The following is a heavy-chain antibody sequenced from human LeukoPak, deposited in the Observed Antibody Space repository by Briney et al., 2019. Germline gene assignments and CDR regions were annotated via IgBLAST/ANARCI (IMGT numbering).Heavy chain of an antibody. D-gene: IGHD2/OR15-2a*01. J-gene: IGHJ4*02. CDR2: IKEDGSEK. CDR3: ARDFFLLY. CDR1: GVTFGSYW. V-gene: IGHV3-7*01. Sequence: PGGSLRLSCAASGVTFGSYWMNWVRQVPGKGLEWVANIKEDGSEKYYVDSAKGRFTISRDNAKISLFLQMNSLRAEDTAVYYCARDFFLLYWGQGTLVTVSS.